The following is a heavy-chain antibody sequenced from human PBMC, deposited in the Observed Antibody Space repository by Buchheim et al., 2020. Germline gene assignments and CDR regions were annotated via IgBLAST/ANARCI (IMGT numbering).Heavy chain of an antibody. V-gene: IGHV1-2*06. D-gene: IGHD3-22*01. Sequence: QVQLVQSGAEVKKPGASVKVSCKASGYTFTGYSMHWVRQAPGQGLEWMGRISPNSGGTHYDQKFQGRVTMTRDTSTSTAYMELSKLTSDDTAIYYCARVLSATMMIVLGYWGQGTL. J-gene: IGHJ4*02. CDR1: GYTFTGYS. CDR2: ISPNSGGT. CDR3: ARVLSATMMIVLGY.